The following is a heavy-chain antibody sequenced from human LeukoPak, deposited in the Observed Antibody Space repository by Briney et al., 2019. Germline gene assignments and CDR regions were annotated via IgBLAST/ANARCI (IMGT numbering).Heavy chain of an antibody. V-gene: IGHV3-48*04. D-gene: IGHD2-2*01. J-gene: IGHJ4*02. CDR3: ARVPAAPEFDY. CDR2: ISSSGSTM. Sequence: GGSLRLSCAASGFTFSSYSMNWVRQAPGKGLEWVSYISSSGSTMYYADSVKGRFTISRDNAKNSLYLQMNSLRAEDTAVYYCARVPAAPEFDYWGQGTLVTVSS. CDR1: GFTFSSYS.